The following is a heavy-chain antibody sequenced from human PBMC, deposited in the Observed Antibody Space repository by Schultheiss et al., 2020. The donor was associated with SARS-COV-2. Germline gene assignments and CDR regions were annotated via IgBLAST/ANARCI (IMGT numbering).Heavy chain of an antibody. Sequence: GGSLRLSCAASGFTFSNYAMHWLRQAPGKGLEWVAVIWYDGSNKYYADSVKGRFSISRDNSKNTLYLQMNSLRAEDTAVYYCAKTPGRQWLLPIDYWGQGTLVTVSS. J-gene: IGHJ4*02. CDR1: GFTFSNYA. CDR3: AKTPGRQWLLPIDY. CDR2: IWYDGSNK. D-gene: IGHD6-19*01. V-gene: IGHV3-33*06.